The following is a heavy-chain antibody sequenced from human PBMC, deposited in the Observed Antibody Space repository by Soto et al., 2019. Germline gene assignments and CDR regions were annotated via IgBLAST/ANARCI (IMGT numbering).Heavy chain of an antibody. CDR2: ISAYNGNT. Sequence: ASVKVSCKASGYTFTSYGISWVRQAPGQGLEWMGWISAYNGNTNYAQKLQGRVTMTTDTSTSTTYMELRSLRSDDTAVYYCARDRGYYYDSSGYYLDYWGQGTLVTVSS. J-gene: IGHJ4*02. CDR1: GYTFTSYG. CDR3: ARDRGYYYDSSGYYLDY. D-gene: IGHD3-22*01. V-gene: IGHV1-18*01.